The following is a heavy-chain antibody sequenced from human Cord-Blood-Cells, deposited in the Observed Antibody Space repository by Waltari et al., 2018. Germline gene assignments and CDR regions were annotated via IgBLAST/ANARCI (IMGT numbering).Heavy chain of an antibody. D-gene: IGHD3-10*01. CDR2: IYYSGST. V-gene: IGHV4-39*01. CDR1: VGSISSSSYY. J-gene: IGHJ4*02. Sequence: QLQLQESGSGLVKPSETLSLTCTVSVGSISSSSYYWGWVRQPPGKGLEWIGSIYYSGSTYYNPSLKSRVTISVDTSKNQFSLKLSSVTAADTAVYYCARRRRLVGDHFDYWGQGTLVTVSS. CDR3: ARRRRLVGDHFDY.